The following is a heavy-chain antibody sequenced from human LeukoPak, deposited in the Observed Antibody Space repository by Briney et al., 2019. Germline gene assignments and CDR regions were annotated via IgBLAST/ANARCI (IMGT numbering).Heavy chain of an antibody. CDR1: GFTFSSYS. V-gene: IGHV3-48*01. CDR3: ARALWFGETFPAY. CDR2: ISSSSSTI. D-gene: IGHD3-10*01. J-gene: IGHJ4*02. Sequence: GGSLRLSCVASGFTFSSYSMNWVRQAPGKGLEWVSSISSSSSTIYYADSVKGRFTTSRDNAKNSLYLQMNSLRAEDTAVYYCARALWFGETFPAYWGQGTLVTVSS.